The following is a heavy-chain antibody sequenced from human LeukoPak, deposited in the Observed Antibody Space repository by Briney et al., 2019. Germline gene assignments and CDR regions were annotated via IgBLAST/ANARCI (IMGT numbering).Heavy chain of an antibody. CDR3: TRAKRGPFDY. J-gene: IGHJ4*01. CDR2: ISSSGDAI. CDR1: GFTFSSYE. V-gene: IGHV3-48*03. Sequence: GGSLRLSCAASGFTFSSYEMNWVRQAPGKGLEWVSYISSSGDAIYYADSVEGRFTISRDDAKNSLYLQMNTLRPDDTAVYYCTRAKRGPFDYWGQGTLVTVSP.